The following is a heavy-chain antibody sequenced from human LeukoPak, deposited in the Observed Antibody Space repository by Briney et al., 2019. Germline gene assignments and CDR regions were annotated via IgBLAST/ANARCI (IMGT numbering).Heavy chain of an antibody. CDR1: GFTFSNYE. CDR3: ARDQAYCSLTSCYREDYFDN. Sequence: PGRSLRLSCAASGFTFSNYEMNWVRQAPGKGLEWVSYISSSATTIYYADSVKGRFTISRDNAKNSLYLQMNNLRAEDTAVYYCARDQAYCSLTSCYREDYFDNWGQRTLVTVSS. D-gene: IGHD2-2*02. V-gene: IGHV3-48*03. CDR2: ISSSATTI. J-gene: IGHJ4*02.